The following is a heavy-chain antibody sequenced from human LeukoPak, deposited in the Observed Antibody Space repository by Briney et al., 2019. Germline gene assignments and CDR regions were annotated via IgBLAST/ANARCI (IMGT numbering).Heavy chain of an antibody. J-gene: IGHJ4*02. CDR1: GFTFSSYS. D-gene: IGHD6-13*01. Sequence: GGSLRLSCGASGFTFSSYSMNWVRQAPGKGLEWVSSISSSSSYIYYADSVKGRFTISRDNAKNSLYLQMNSLRAEDTAVYYCAREMVAAAGTGFDYWGQGTLVTVSS. CDR2: ISSSSSYI. CDR3: AREMVAAAGTGFDY. V-gene: IGHV3-21*01.